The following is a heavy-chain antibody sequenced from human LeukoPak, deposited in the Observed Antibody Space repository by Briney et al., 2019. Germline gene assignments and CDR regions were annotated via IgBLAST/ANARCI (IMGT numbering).Heavy chain of an antibody. CDR2: MYSGGST. CDR3: ASVTIVRGPHFDY. Sequence: PGGSLRLSCAASGFTVSSKYMSWVRQAPGKGLEWVSVMYSGGSTYYADSVEGRFTISRDNSKNTVYLQMNSLRAEDTAVYYCASVTIVRGPHFDYWGQGTLVTVSS. J-gene: IGHJ4*02. CDR1: GFTVSSKY. D-gene: IGHD3-10*01. V-gene: IGHV3-53*01.